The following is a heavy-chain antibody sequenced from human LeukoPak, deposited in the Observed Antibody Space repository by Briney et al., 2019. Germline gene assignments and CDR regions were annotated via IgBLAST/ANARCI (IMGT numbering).Heavy chain of an antibody. CDR2: ISSSGSTI. D-gene: IGHD4-17*01. CDR1: GFTFSDYY. J-gene: IGHJ4*02. CDR3: ARAVTPRKGYYFDC. V-gene: IGHV3-11*01. Sequence: GGSLRLSCAASGFTFSDYYMSWIRQAPGKGLEWVSYISSSGSTIYYADSVKGRLTISRDNAKNSLYLQMNSLRAEDTAVYYCARAVTPRKGYYFDCWGQGTLVTVSS.